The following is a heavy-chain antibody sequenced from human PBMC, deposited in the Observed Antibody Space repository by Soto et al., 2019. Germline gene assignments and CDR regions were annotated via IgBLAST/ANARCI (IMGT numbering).Heavy chain of an antibody. D-gene: IGHD2-2*02. CDR2: ISGSGGST. V-gene: IGHV3-23*01. CDR3: AKDMDIVVVPAAIPARGYYYYYYGMDV. CDR1: GFTFSSYA. J-gene: IGHJ6*02. Sequence: GGSLRLSCATSGFTFSSYAMSWVRQAPGKGLEWVSAISGSGGSTYYADSVKGRFTISRDNSKNTLYLQMDSLRAEDTAVYYCAKDMDIVVVPAAIPARGYYYYYYGMDVWGQGTTVTVSS.